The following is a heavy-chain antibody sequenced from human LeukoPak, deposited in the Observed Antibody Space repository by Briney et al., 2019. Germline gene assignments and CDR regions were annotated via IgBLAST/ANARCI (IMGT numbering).Heavy chain of an antibody. V-gene: IGHV3-48*01. CDR2: ISSSSSTI. CDR3: ARDTYGRNSGRYYYYMDV. CDR1: GFTFSSYS. D-gene: IGHD4-23*01. Sequence: GGSLRLSCAASGFTFSSYSMNWVRQAPGKGLEWVSYISSSSSTIYYADSVKGRFTISRDNAKNSLYLQMNSLRAEDTAVYYCARDTYGRNSGRYYYYMDVWGKGTTVTVSS. J-gene: IGHJ6*03.